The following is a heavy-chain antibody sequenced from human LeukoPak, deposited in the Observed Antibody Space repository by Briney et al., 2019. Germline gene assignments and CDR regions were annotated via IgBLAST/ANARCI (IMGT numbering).Heavy chain of an antibody. CDR2: TYYRSKWYN. Sequence: SQTLSLTCAISGDSASNKNTAWNWIRQSPSRGLEWLGRTYYRSKWYNDYAVSVKSRITINPDTSKNQFSLQLNSVTPEDTAVYYCARVTTANWGTHWYFDLWGRGTLVTVSS. CDR3: ARVTTANWGTHWYFDL. D-gene: IGHD7-27*01. V-gene: IGHV6-1*01. J-gene: IGHJ2*01. CDR1: GDSASNKNTA.